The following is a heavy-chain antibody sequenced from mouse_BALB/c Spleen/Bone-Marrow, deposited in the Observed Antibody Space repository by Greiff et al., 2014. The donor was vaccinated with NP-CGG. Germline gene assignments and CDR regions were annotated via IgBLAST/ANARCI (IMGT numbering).Heavy chain of an antibody. V-gene: IGHV7-3*02. D-gene: IGHD6-1*01. Sequence: EVKLQESGGGLVQPGGSLRLSCTTSGFTFTNYFMTWVRQPPGKALEWLGFIRNKANGYTTEYNPSVKGRFTISRDNSQGISYLQMNTLRAEDSAIYYCARDYNGYFDFGGQGTTLTVSS. CDR3: ARDYNGYFDF. J-gene: IGHJ2*01. CDR2: IRNKANGYTT. CDR1: GFTFTNYF.